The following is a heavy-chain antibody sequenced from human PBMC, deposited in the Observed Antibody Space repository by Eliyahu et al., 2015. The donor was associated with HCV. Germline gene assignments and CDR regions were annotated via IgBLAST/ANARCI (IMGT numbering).Heavy chain of an antibody. CDR2: IIPILDIA. Sequence: QVQLVQSGAEVKKPGSSVKVSCKASGXTFSSYTIRWVRQAPGQGLEWMGRIIPILDIANYAQKFQGRVTITADKSTSTAYMELSSLRSEDTAVYYCARDAASMVNQSDYWGQGTLVTVSS. D-gene: IGHD6-13*01. V-gene: IGHV1-69*08. CDR3: ARDAASMVNQSDY. CDR1: GXTFSSYT. J-gene: IGHJ4*02.